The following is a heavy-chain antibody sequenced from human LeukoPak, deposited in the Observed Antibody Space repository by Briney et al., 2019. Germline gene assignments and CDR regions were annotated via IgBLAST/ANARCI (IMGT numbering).Heavy chain of an antibody. CDR1: GGSIGTYY. D-gene: IGHD2-15*01. Sequence: MASETLSLTCTVSGGSIGTYYWSWIRQSPGKGLEWIGYIYVTGTRYNPYLQSRVTISVDRSRNQFFLKMSSVTAADTAVYYCARLPVRSFRRPPCSGGSCSIDYWGQGTLVTVSS. V-gene: IGHV4-4*09. CDR2: IYVTGT. CDR3: ARLPVRSFRRPPCSGGSCSIDY. J-gene: IGHJ4*02.